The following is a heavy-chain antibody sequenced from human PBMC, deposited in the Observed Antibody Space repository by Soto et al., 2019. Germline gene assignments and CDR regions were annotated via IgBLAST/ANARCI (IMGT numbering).Heavy chain of an antibody. J-gene: IGHJ4*02. D-gene: IGHD3-22*01. V-gene: IGHV4-31*03. Sequence: SETLSLTCTVSGGSISSGGYYWSWIRQHPGKGLEWIGYIYYSGSTYYNPSLKSRVTISVDTSKNQFSLKLSSVTAADTAVYYCARTCYYYDSSGYYSTVFDYWRQGSLVTVSS. CDR2: IYYSGST. CDR3: ARTCYYYDSSGYYSTVFDY. CDR1: GGSISSGGYY.